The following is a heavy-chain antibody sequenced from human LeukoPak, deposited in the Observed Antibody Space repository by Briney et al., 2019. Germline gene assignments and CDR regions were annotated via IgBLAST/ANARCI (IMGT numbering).Heavy chain of an antibody. CDR1: GSTFTSYY. CDR3: ARGSSYGDHPYYFDY. V-gene: IGHV1-46*01. J-gene: IGHJ4*02. D-gene: IGHD4-17*01. Sequence: GASVKFSCKASGSTFTSYYMHWVRQAPGQGLEWMGIINPSGGSTSYAQKFQGRVTMTRDTSTSTVYMELSSLRSEDTAVYYCARGSSYGDHPYYFDYWGQGTLVTVSS. CDR2: INPSGGST.